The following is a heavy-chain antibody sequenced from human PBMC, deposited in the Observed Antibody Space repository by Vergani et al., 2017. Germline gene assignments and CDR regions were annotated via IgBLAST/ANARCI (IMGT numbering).Heavy chain of an antibody. CDR3: AKDMAEYRSGRGGFEY. CDR2: ILWDGGST. V-gene: IGHV3-43*01. CDR1: GFTFDDAT. J-gene: IGHJ4*02. D-gene: IGHD6-19*01. Sequence: EVQLVESGGVVVQPGGSLRLSCAASGFTFDDATLPWVRQAPGKGLEWVSLILWDGGSTYYADSVKGRFTISRDNSKNSLYLQMNSLRTEDAALYYCAKDMAEYRSGRGGFEYWGQGTLVTVSS.